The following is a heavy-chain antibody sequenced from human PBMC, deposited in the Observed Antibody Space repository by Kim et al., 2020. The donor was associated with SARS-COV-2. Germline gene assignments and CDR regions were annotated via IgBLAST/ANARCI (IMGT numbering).Heavy chain of an antibody. V-gene: IGHV3-23*01. CDR2: T. J-gene: IGHJ6*02. D-gene: IGHD5-18*01. CDR3: AKGAMDPADV. Sequence: TDYAASGKGRFNISRANSKNTLYLQMNSLRAEHTAVYYCAKGAMDPADVWGQGTTVTVSS.